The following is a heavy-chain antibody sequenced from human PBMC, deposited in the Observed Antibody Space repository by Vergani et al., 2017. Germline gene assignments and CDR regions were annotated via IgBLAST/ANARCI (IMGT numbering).Heavy chain of an antibody. Sequence: EVQLVESGGGLVKPGGSLRLSCAASGITLTSYSMIWVRQAPGKGLEWVSSISSSSDYIYYADSVKGRFTISRDNARNSLFLQMNSLRAEDTAVYYCARDSYSSGWDFDIWGQGTMVTVSS. CDR2: ISSSSDYI. V-gene: IGHV3-21*02. CDR1: GITLTSYS. D-gene: IGHD6-19*01. J-gene: IGHJ3*02. CDR3: ARDSYSSGWDFDI.